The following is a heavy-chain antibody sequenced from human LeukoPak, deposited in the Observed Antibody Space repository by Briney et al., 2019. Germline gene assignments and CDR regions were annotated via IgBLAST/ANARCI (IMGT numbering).Heavy chain of an antibody. CDR1: GYTFTGYY. D-gene: IGHD2-2*01. Sequence: GASVKVSCKASGYTFTGYYMHWVRQAPGQGLEWMGWINPNSGGTNYAQKFQGRVTMTRDTSISTAYMELSRLRSDDTAVYYCARDIVVVPAAANYYYHGMDVWGQGTTVTVSS. CDR2: INPNSGGT. CDR3: ARDIVVVPAAANYYYHGMDV. V-gene: IGHV1-2*02. J-gene: IGHJ6*02.